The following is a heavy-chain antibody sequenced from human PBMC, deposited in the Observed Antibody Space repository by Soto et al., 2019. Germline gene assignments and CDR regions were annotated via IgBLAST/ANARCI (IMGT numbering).Heavy chain of an antibody. D-gene: IGHD3-3*01. J-gene: IGHJ5*02. CDR3: ARARGAIFGVVIRNWFDP. Sequence: QVRLEESGPGLAKPSGTLSLTCAVSGDSITNANWWSWVRQSPRKGLEWLGEIYHNGSTNYNPSLKSRVALSVDKAKNQFSLKLTSVTAADTAVYYCARARGAIFGVVIRNWFDPWGQGTLVTVSS. CDR2: IYHNGST. CDR1: GDSITNANW. V-gene: IGHV4-4*02.